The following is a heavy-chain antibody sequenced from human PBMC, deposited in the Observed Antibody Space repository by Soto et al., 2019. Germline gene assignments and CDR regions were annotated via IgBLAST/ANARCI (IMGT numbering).Heavy chain of an antibody. CDR1: GYTFTSYY. CDR2: INPSGGST. J-gene: IGHJ6*02. D-gene: IGHD6-6*01. CDR3: ARIKISSKPIYYYYYGMDV. V-gene: IGHV1-46*01. Sequence: AASVKVSCKASGYTFTSYYMHWVRQAPGQGLEWMGIINPSGGSTSYAQKFQGRVTMTRDTSTSTVYMEPSSLRSEDTAVYYCARIKISSKPIYYYYYGMDVWGQGTTVTVSS.